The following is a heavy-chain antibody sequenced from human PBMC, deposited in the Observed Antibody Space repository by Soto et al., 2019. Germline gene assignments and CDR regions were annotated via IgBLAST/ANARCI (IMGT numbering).Heavy chain of an antibody. CDR2: VIPILGVA. V-gene: IGHV1-69*08. CDR1: GAKFTSNT. CDR3: ARERITSLFY. Sequence: QVQLVQSGAEVKKPGSSVKVSCKASGAKFTSNTFSWVRQAPGQGLEWMGRVIPILGVAHYAQKFQGRVTITADMSTNTTYMELSSLTSGDTAIYFCARERITSLFYWGQGTHITVSS. D-gene: IGHD1-20*01. J-gene: IGHJ4*02.